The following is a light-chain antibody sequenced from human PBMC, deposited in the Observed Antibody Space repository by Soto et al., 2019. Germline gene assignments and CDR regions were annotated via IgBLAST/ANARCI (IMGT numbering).Light chain of an antibody. CDR3: QTWGTGI. Sequence: QPVLTQSPSASASLGASVKLTCTLSSGHSSYAIAWHQQQPEKGPRYLMKLNSDGSHSKGDGIPDRFSGSSSGAECYLTISSLQSEDEADYYCQTWGTGIFGGGTKLTVL. CDR2: LNSDGSH. CDR1: SGHSSYA. J-gene: IGLJ2*01. V-gene: IGLV4-69*01.